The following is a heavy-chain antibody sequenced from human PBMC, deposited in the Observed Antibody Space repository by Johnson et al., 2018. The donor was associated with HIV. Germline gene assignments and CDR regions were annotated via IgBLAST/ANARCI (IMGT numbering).Heavy chain of an antibody. J-gene: IGHJ3*01. Sequence: VQLVESGGGLVQPGGSLRLSCAASGFTVSSNYMSWVRQAPGKGLEWVSGIRGNGDSTFYADSVKGRFTMSRDNSKNTVYLQMNSLRAEDTAVYYCAKDQSDYGDSEDDAYDVWGLGTMVTVSS. V-gene: IGHV3-23*04. CDR3: AKDQSDYGDSEDDAYDV. CDR2: IRGNGDST. CDR1: GFTVSSNY. D-gene: IGHD4-17*01.